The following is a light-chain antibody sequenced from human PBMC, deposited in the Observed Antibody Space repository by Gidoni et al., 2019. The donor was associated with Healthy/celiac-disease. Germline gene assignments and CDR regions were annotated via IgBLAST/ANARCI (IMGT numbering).Light chain of an antibody. V-gene: IGKV1-12*01. Sequence: DIQMTQSPSSVSASVGDRVTITCRASQGISSWLALYQQKPGNAPKLLIYASSSVQSGVPSRFSGCGSGTDFTLPISSLQPEDFATYYCQQANSFPLTFGGGTKVEIK. J-gene: IGKJ4*01. CDR2: ASS. CDR3: QQANSFPLT. CDR1: QGISSW.